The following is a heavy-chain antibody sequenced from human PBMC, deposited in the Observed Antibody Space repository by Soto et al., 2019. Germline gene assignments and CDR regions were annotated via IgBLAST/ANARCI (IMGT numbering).Heavy chain of an antibody. J-gene: IGHJ5*02. CDR3: ARMASSGTLNWFDP. CDR2: MNPGSGKT. CDR1: GYTFINYD. Sequence: ASVKVSCKASGYTFINYDISWVLQATGQGLEWMGWMNPGSGKTGYANKFQGRVTMTRDASTSTAHLELSSLTSEDTAVYYCARMASSGTLNWFDPWGQGTLVTVSS. V-gene: IGHV1-8*02.